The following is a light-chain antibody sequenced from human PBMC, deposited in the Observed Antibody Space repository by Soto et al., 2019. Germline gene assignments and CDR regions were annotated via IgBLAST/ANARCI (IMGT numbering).Light chain of an antibody. CDR2: AAS. Sequence: DIQMTQSPSSLSASVGDRVTITCRASQSISSYLNWYQQKPGKAPNLLIYAASSLQSGVPSRFSGSGSGTDFTLTISSLQPEDFETYYCQQSSSAPLTLGGGTKVDIK. CDR3: QQSSSAPLT. CDR1: QSISSY. J-gene: IGKJ4*01. V-gene: IGKV1-39*01.